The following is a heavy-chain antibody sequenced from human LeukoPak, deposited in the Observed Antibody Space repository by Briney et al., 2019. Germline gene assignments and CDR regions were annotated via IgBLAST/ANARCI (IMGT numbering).Heavy chain of an antibody. D-gene: IGHD3-9*01. CDR3: AGGTGWLIDS. J-gene: IGHJ4*02. Sequence: GGSLRLSCAASGFTFSSYWMTWVRQAPGKGLEWVANIKQDGSEKFYVDSVKGRFTISRDNAKNSLYLQMSSLRPEDTALYYCAGGTGWLIDSWGQGTLVTVSS. CDR2: IKQDGSEK. V-gene: IGHV3-7*01. CDR1: GFTFSSYW.